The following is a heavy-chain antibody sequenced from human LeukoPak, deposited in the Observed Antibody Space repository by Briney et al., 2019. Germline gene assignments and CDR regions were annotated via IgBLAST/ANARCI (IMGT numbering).Heavy chain of an antibody. CDR3: AHRGGTGAYFDY. D-gene: IGHD7-27*01. V-gene: IGHV2-5*02. CDR2: IYWDDDK. CDR1: GFSLTTSRVG. Sequence: SGPTLVNPTQTLTLTCTFSGFSLTTSRVGVGWIRQPPGKALEWLALIYWDDDKRYSPSLERRLSITKDTSKNQVVLTLTNMDPVDTATYFCAHRGGTGAYFDYWGQGILVTVSS. J-gene: IGHJ4*02.